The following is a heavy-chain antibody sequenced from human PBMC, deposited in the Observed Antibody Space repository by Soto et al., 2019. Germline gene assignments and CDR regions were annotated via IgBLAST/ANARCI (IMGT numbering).Heavy chain of an antibody. CDR3: TTSYYYGSGSYYKKELHDGNY. J-gene: IGHJ4*02. Sequence: EVQLVESGGGLVKPGGSLRLSCAASGFTFSNAWMNWVRQAPGKGLEWVGRIKSKTDGGTTDYAAPVKGRFTISRDDSKNTLYLQMNSLKTEDTAVYYCTTSYYYGSGSYYKKELHDGNYWGQGTLVTVSS. CDR2: IKSKTDGGTT. V-gene: IGHV3-15*07. CDR1: GFTFSNAW. D-gene: IGHD3-10*01.